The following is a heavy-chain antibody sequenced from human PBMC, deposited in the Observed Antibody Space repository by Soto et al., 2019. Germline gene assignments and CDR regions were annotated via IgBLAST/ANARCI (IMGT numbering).Heavy chain of an antibody. Sequence: QVQLVESGGGVVQPGRSLRLSCAASGFTFSHYAFHWIRQAPGKGLEWVAVIWDDGIKKFYPDSVRGRFTISRDDSENTLFLQMDSLTAEDTGIYYCVRGGSVAGAYDFWGQWTTVTVS. D-gene: IGHD3-16*01. V-gene: IGHV3-33*01. CDR2: IWDDGIKK. CDR1: GFTFSHYA. CDR3: VRGGSVAGAYDF. J-gene: IGHJ3*01.